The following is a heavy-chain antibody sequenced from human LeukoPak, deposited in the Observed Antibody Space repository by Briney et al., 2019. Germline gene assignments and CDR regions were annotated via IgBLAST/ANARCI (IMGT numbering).Heavy chain of an antibody. J-gene: IGHJ4*02. CDR1: GFTFSNAW. CDR3: AHRDTAMVRVDY. CDR2: IRSETDGGTT. D-gene: IGHD5-18*01. V-gene: IGHV3-15*01. Sequence: PGGSLRLSCAASGFTFSNAWMSWVRQAPGKGLEWVGRIRSETDGGTTDYAAPVKGRFIISRDDSKSTVYLQMSSLKIEDTAVYFCAHRDTAMVRVDYWGQGTLVTVSS.